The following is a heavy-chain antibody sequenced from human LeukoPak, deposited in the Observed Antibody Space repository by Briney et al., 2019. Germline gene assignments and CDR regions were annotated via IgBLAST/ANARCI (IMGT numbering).Heavy chain of an antibody. D-gene: IGHD2-2*01. Sequence: GESLKISCKGSGYSFTSYWIGWVRQMPGKGLELMGIIYPGDSDTRYSASFQGQVTITADKSINTAYLQWSSLKASDTAIYYCVRRDITSRYVVWFDPLGQGTPVTVSS. CDR3: VRRDITSRYVVWFDP. CDR2: IYPGDSDT. J-gene: IGHJ5*02. CDR1: GYSFTSYW. V-gene: IGHV5-51*01.